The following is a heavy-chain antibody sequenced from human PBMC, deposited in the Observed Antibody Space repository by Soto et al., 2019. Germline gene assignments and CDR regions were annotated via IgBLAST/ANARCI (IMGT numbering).Heavy chain of an antibody. J-gene: IGHJ6*02. V-gene: IGHV3-33*01. CDR1: GFTFSNYG. CDR3: ARDDEYSGNGMDV. CDR2: ILNDGSNR. D-gene: IGHD3-10*01. Sequence: QVQLVESGGGVVQPGRSLRLSCAASGFTFSNYGMHWVRQAPGKGLEWVAVILNDGSNRYHADSVKDRFTIARDNSKKTLYLKMNNPRAEDTVVYYCARDDEYSGNGMDVRGQGTTVTVS.